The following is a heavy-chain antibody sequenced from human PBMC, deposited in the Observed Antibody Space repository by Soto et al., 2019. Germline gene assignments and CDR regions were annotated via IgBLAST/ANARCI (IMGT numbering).Heavy chain of an antibody. CDR2: ISGNGVGT. CDR1: GFTLSGYA. J-gene: IGHJ6*03. V-gene: IGHV3-64*01. CDR3: ARRARPDFYYMDV. Sequence: EVQLAESGGGLAQPGGSLRLSCAASGFTLSGYAMGWVRQAPGKGLEYVSGISGNGVGTYYANSVQGRFTISRDNSKNTVYLQMGSLRPEDMAVYYCARRARPDFYYMDVWGKGTTVTVSS. D-gene: IGHD6-6*01.